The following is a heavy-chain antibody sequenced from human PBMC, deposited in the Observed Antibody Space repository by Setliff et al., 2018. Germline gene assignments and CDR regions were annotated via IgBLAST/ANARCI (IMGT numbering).Heavy chain of an antibody. CDR1: GDSFSDYY. Sequence: SETLSLTCAVYGDSFSDYYWSWIRQPPGQGLEWIEEINHSGHTNYSPSLRSRVTMSVDTSKKQLSLKLGSVTAADTAVYYCARGRMRGSCSGPSCTYDPFDIWGQGTPVTVS. V-gene: IGHV4-34*01. CDR3: ARGRMRGSCSGPSCTYDPFDI. D-gene: IGHD2-2*01. CDR2: INHSGHT. J-gene: IGHJ3*02.